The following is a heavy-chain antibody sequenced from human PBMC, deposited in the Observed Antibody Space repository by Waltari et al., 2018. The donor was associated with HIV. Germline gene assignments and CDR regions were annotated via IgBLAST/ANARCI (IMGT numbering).Heavy chain of an antibody. Sequence: VQLVASVVCLVKPGGSLKLSWVASCVAFIPHSMNWVRQDPGKGLEWVSAISSSSTYIYYADSVKGRFTISRDNAQNSLYLQMNSLRAEDTAVYFCTRFQDYYDSSGYDYWGQGTLVTVSS. CDR3: TRFQDYYDSSGYDY. CDR1: CVAFIPHS. J-gene: IGHJ4*02. D-gene: IGHD3-22*01. CDR2: ISSSSTYI. V-gene: IGHV3-21*01.